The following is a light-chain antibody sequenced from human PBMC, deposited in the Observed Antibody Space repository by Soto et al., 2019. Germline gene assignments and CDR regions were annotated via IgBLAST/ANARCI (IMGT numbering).Light chain of an antibody. J-gene: IGKJ2*02. CDR1: QSISNW. Sequence: DIQMTQSPSTLSASVGDRVTITCRASQSISNWLAWYQQKPGKAPKLLIYSASSLESGVPSRFSGSGSGTDFTLTISSLQPDDFATYYCQQYNSYSGTFGQGTKLEIK. V-gene: IGKV1-5*03. CDR3: QQYNSYSGT. CDR2: SAS.